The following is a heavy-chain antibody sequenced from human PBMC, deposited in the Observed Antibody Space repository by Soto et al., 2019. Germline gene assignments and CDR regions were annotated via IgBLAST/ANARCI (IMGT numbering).Heavy chain of an antibody. Sequence: ASVKVSCKASGYTFTSYDINWVRQATGQGLEWMGWMNPNSGNTGYAQKFQGIVTMTRNTSKSTAYMELSRLRAEDTVVYYGARGKGSSFDIWGQGTLVTVSS. CDR1: GYTFTSYD. V-gene: IGHV1-8*02. J-gene: IGHJ3*02. CDR2: MNPNSGNT. CDR3: ARGKGSSFDI. D-gene: IGHD3-10*01.